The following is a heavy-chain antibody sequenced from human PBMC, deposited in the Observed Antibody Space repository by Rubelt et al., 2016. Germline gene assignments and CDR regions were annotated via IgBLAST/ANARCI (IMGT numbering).Heavy chain of an antibody. D-gene: IGHD6-13*01. CDR1: GFSLSTSRVG. CDR2: IYWTDAK. J-gene: IGHJ4*02. CDR3: AHRAAAGPFDY. Sequence: QITLKESGPTLVKPTQTLTLTCTFSGFSLSTSRVGVGWIRQPPGTTMEWLALIYWTDAKRSSPSLKSRITITKDTSKNTVVLTMTNMDPVDTATYYCAHRAAAGPFDYWGQGTLVTVSS. V-gene: IGHV2-5*01.